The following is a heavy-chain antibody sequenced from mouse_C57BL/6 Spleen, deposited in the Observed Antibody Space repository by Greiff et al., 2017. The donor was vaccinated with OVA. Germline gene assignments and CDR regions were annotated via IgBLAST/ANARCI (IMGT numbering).Heavy chain of an antibody. CDR2: ISSGSSTI. D-gene: IGHD2-5*01. CDR3: ARKAYYSNSFAY. V-gene: IGHV5-17*01. Sequence: EVNVVESGGGLVKPGGSLKLSCAASGFTFSDYGMHWVRQAPEKGLEWVAYISSGSSTIYYADTVKGRFPISRDNAKNTLFLQMTSLRSEDTAMYYCARKAYYSNSFAYWGQGTLVTVSA. J-gene: IGHJ3*01. CDR1: GFTFSDYG.